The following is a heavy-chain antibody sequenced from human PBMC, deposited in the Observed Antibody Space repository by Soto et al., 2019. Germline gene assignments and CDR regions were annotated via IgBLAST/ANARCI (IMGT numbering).Heavy chain of an antibody. CDR3: ARAHEVVVAAPDAFDI. D-gene: IGHD2-15*01. V-gene: IGHV4-4*08. Sequence: SETLSLTCTVSGGYISNYFWHWIRQHPGKGLEWIGEIYHSGSTNYNPSLKSRVTISVDTSKNQFSLKLSSVTGADTAVSYCARAHEVVVAAPDAFDIWGQGTMVTVSS. CDR1: GGYISNYF. CDR2: IYHSGST. J-gene: IGHJ3*02.